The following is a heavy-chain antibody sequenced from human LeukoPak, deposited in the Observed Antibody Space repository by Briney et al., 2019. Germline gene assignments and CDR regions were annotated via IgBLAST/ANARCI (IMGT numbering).Heavy chain of an antibody. CDR3: VRRQALSGRHRAFDP. V-gene: IGHV1-69*05. CDR2: IIPMFGAA. D-gene: IGHD6-25*01. CDR1: GGTFNNYA. J-gene: IGHJ5*02. Sequence: ASVKVSCKASGGTFNNYAVSWVRQAAGQGLEWLGGIIPMFGAAKYAQKFQGRVTVTTDEGTTTAYVELISLRSEDTAVYYCVRRQALSGRHRAFDPWGQGTLVTVTS.